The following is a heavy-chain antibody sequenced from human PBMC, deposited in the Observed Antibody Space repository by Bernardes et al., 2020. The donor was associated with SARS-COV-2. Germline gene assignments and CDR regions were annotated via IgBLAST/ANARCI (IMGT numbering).Heavy chain of an antibody. D-gene: IGHD6-13*01. CDR1: GFTFSSYA. J-gene: IGHJ4*02. Sequence: GGSLRLSCAASGFTFSSYAMSWVRQAPGKGLEWVSTISGSGDNTYYAESVKGRFSISRDNLKNTLYLQMNSLRAEDTAVYYCATHRRSSSWYLAVDYWGQGTLVTVSS. V-gene: IGHV3-23*01. CDR3: ATHRRSSSWYLAVDY. CDR2: ISGSGDNT.